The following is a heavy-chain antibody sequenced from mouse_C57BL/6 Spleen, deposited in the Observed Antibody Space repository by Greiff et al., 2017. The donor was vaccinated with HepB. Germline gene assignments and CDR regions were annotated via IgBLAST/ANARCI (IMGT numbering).Heavy chain of an antibody. V-gene: IGHV1-50*01. Sequence: QVQLQQPGAELVKPGASVKLSCKASGYTFTSYWMQWVKQRPGQGLEWIGEIDPSDSYTNYNQKFKGKATLTVDTSSSTAYMQLSSLTSEDSAVYYCARLSSDYYGSEAYWGQGTLVTVSA. CDR3: ARLSSDYYGSEAY. D-gene: IGHD1-1*01. CDR2: IDPSDSYT. J-gene: IGHJ3*01. CDR1: GYTFTSYW.